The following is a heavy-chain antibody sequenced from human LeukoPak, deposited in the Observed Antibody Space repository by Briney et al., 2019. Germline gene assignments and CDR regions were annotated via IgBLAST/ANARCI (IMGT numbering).Heavy chain of an antibody. J-gene: IGHJ4*02. CDR3: ARRRDFIDY. Sequence: GGSLRLSCAASGFTFSSYAMGWVRQAPGKGLEWVSVISGSGGTTYYADSVKGRFAISRDNAKNSLYLQMNSLRAEDTAVYYCARRRDFIDYWGQGTLVTVSS. V-gene: IGHV3-23*01. CDR1: GFTFSSYA. CDR2: ISGSGGTT. D-gene: IGHD3/OR15-3a*01.